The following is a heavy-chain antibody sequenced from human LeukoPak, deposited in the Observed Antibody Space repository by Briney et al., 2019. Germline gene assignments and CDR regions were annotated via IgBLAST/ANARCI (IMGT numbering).Heavy chain of an antibody. CDR2: MRYDGSKK. CDR3: AGRSSGYIDT. CDR1: GFTFSSYG. D-gene: IGHD6-25*01. J-gene: IGHJ5*02. Sequence: GGSLRLSCAASGFTFSSYGMHWVRQAPGKGLEWVAFMRYDGSKKYYADSVKGRFTISRDNAKNTLYLQINSLRPEDTAVYYCAGRSSGYIDTWGQGTLVTVSS. V-gene: IGHV3-30*02.